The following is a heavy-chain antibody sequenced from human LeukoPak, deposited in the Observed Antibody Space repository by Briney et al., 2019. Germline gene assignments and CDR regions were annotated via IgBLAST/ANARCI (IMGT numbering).Heavy chain of an antibody. Sequence: GGSLRLSCAASGFTFSTYWMHWVRQAPGKGLVWVSRINSDGSSTSYADSVEGRFTISRDNAKNTLYLQMNSLRADDTAVYYCARGSLRLPDYWGQGTLVTVSS. D-gene: IGHD6-19*01. CDR1: GFTFSTYW. CDR2: INSDGSST. CDR3: ARGSLRLPDY. J-gene: IGHJ4*02. V-gene: IGHV3-74*01.